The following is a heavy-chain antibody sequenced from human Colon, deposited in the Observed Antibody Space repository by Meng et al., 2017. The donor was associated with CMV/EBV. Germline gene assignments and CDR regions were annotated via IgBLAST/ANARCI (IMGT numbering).Heavy chain of an antibody. CDR3: ARGGDGGLDY. CDR2: INGDGSDT. Sequence: EVQLVESGGGLVQPGGSLRLSCAASGFGFGHLWMRWVRQAPGKGLVWVSYINGDGSDTHYADSVKGRFTISRDNAKNTLYLQVNSLTSEDTAMYYCARGGDGGLDYWGQGTLVTVSS. J-gene: IGHJ4*02. D-gene: IGHD3-16*01. V-gene: IGHV3-74*01. CDR1: GFGFGHLW.